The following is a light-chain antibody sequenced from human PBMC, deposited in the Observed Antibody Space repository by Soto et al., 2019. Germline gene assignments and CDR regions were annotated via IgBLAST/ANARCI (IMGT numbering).Light chain of an antibody. V-gene: IGKV3-20*01. Sequence: TQSPATLSVSPGERATLSCRASQSVSSNLAWYQQKPGQAPRLLIYGAYSRATGIQDRFSGSGSGTDFTLTIKRLEPEDFAVYFCKQHGSSSLTFGGGTKVDIK. J-gene: IGKJ4*01. CDR3: KQHGSSSLT. CDR2: GAY. CDR1: QSVSSN.